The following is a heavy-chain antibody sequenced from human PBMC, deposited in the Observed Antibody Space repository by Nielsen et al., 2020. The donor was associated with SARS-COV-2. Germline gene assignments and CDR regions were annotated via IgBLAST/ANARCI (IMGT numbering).Heavy chain of an antibody. CDR1: GGSISSYY. J-gene: IGHJ6*03. V-gene: IGHV4-59*08. D-gene: IGHD5-18*01. CDR3: ARLQYGRGAMGMDV. CDR2: IYYSGST. Sequence: SETLSLTCTVSGGSISSYYWSWIRQPPGKGLEWIGYIYYSGSTNYNPSLKSRVTISVDTSKNQFSLKLSSVTAADTAVYYCARLQYGRGAMGMDVWGKGTTVTVSS.